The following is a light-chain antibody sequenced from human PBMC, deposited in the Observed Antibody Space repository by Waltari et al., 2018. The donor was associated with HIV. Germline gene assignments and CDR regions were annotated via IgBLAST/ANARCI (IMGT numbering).Light chain of an antibody. CDR2: EVS. Sequence: QSALTQPASVSGSPGQSITISCTGTSSDIGGYKYVSWYQQPPGKAPKLMISEVSNRPSGVSNRFSGSKSGNMASLTISGLQAEDEADYYCSSYTSSSTLVFGGGTELTVL. CDR3: SSYTSSSTLV. CDR1: SSDIGGYKY. J-gene: IGLJ2*01. V-gene: IGLV2-14*01.